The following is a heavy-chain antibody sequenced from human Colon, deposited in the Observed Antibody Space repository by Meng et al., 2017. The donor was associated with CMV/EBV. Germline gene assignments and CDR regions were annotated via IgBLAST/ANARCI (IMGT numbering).Heavy chain of an antibody. V-gene: IGHV5-51*01. CDR3: AREMIRGVVDS. D-gene: IGHD3-10*01. J-gene: IGHJ4*02. CDR2: IFPGDSDT. Sequence: GGSLRLSCKTSGYRFNTYWIGWVRQMPGKGLEWMGIIFPGDSDTRYNPSFEGQVTLSVDKSISTAYLQGRRLKASDTAIYYCAREMIRGVVDSWGQGTLVTVSS. CDR1: GYRFNTYW.